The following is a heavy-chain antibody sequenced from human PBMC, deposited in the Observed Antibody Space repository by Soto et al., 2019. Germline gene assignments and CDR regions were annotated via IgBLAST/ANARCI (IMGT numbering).Heavy chain of an antibody. D-gene: IGHD3-10*01. CDR2: ISYDGSNK. Sequence: QVQLVESGGGVVQPGRSLRLSCAASGFTFSSYGMHWVRQAPGKGLEWVAVISYDGSNKYYADSGKGRFTISRDNTKNAMYLQMNSLRPEGTAVYYCAKDHSWDGSGSPDFDYWGQGTLVTVSS. CDR3: AKDHSWDGSGSPDFDY. CDR1: GFTFSSYG. J-gene: IGHJ4*02. V-gene: IGHV3-30*18.